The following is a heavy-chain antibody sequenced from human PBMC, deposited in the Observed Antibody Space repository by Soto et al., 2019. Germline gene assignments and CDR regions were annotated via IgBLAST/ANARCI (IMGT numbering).Heavy chain of an antibody. CDR3: AGEGYCSGGSCFDAFDI. V-gene: IGHV4-59*01. Sequence: KTSETLSLTCTVSGGSISSYYWSWIRQPPGKGLEWIGYIYYSGSTNYNPSLKSRVTISVDTSKNQFSLKLSSVTAADTAVYYCAGEGYCSGGSCFDAFDIWGQGTMVTVSS. D-gene: IGHD2-15*01. CDR2: IYYSGST. CDR1: GGSISSYY. J-gene: IGHJ3*02.